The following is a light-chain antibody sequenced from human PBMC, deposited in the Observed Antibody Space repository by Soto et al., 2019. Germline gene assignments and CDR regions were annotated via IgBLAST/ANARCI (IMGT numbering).Light chain of an antibody. CDR1: QSVSSSY. Sequence: TLSLSPGERATLSCRASQSVSSSYLAWYQQKPGQAPRLLIYGASSRATGIPDRFSGSGSGTDFTLTISRLEPEDFGVYYCQQYGNSPFNFGGGTKVDIK. CDR2: GAS. V-gene: IGKV3-20*01. J-gene: IGKJ4*01. CDR3: QQYGNSPFN.